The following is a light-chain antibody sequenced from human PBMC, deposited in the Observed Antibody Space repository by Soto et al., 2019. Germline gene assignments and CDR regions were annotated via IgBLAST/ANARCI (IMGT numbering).Light chain of an antibody. V-gene: IGKV1-27*01. J-gene: IGKJ2*01. CDR1: RDISSS. Sequence: DVPMTQSPSSLSASVGDRVTITCRASRDISSSLAWYQQKPGKVPKLLIYAASTLHAGVQSRFSGSGSGTFFTLTINSLQPEDVATYYFQNYNSAPNTFGRGTRLHIK. CDR2: AAS. CDR3: QNYNSAPNT.